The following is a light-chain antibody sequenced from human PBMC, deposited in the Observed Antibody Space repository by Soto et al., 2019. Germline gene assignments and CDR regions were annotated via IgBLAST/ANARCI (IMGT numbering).Light chain of an antibody. CDR1: QSTSSY. J-gene: IGKJ2*01. V-gene: IGKV1-39*01. Sequence: DIQITQSPSSLSASVGDRVTITCRASQSTSSYLNWYQQKPGKAPKLLIYAASSLQSGVPSRFSGSGSGTEFTLTISSLQPEDFATYYCQQSYSTPLYTFGQGTKLEIK. CDR2: AAS. CDR3: QQSYSTPLYT.